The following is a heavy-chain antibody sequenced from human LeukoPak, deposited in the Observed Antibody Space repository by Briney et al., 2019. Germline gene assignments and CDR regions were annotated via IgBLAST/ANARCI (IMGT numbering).Heavy chain of an antibody. D-gene: IGHD2-2*01. Sequence: GGSLRLSCAASGFTFSSYTMNWVRQAPGKGLEWVSSISSSSSYIYYADSVKGRFTISRDNAKNSLYLQMNSLRAEDTAVYYCERDLDCSSTSCKYYYYGMDVWGQGPTVTVSS. J-gene: IGHJ6*02. V-gene: IGHV3-21*01. CDR2: ISSSSSYI. CDR3: ERDLDCSSTSCKYYYYGMDV. CDR1: GFTFSSYT.